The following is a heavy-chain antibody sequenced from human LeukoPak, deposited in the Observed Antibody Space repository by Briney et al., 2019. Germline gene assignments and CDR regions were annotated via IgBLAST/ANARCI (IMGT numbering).Heavy chain of an antibody. CDR1: SYTFTRYG. D-gene: IGHD6-19*01. CDR2: ISAYNGNT. V-gene: IGHV1-18*01. Sequence: ASVKVSCKASSYTFTRYGISWVRQAPGQGLEWMGWISAYNGNTNYAQKLQGRVTMTTDTSTSTAYMELRSLRSDDTAVYYCARVGSSGWYLKENYYYYMDVWGKGTTVTVSS. J-gene: IGHJ6*03. CDR3: ARVGSSGWYLKENYYYYMDV.